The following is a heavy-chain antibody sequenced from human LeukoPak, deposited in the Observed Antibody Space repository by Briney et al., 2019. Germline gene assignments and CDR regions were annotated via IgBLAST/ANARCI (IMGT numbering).Heavy chain of an antibody. CDR2: IWYDGSKK. V-gene: IGHV3-33*01. CDR1: EFTFSSYG. D-gene: IGHD2-8*01. Sequence: PGRSLRLSCAASEFTFSSYGMHWVRQAPGKGLEWVAVIWYDGSKKYYADSVKGRFTISRDISKNTLYLQMNSLRAEDMAVYYCARDVFYGMDVWGQGSTVTVSS. J-gene: IGHJ6*02. CDR3: ARDVFYGMDV.